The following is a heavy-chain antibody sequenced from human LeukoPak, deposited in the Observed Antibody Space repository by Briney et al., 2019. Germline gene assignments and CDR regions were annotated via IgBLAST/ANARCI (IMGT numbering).Heavy chain of an antibody. D-gene: IGHD1-26*01. CDR2: IRDDGGEI. CDR3: ARDKPRGSYYGSIFDS. CDR1: GFTFSSYW. J-gene: IGHJ4*02. V-gene: IGHV3-7*01. Sequence: PGGSLRLSCEASGFTFSSYWMSWVRQAPGKGLEWVANIRDDGGEIYYVDSVKGRFTISRDNAKSSLFLQMNSLRAEDAAVYYCARDKPRGSYYGSIFDSWGQGTLATVSS.